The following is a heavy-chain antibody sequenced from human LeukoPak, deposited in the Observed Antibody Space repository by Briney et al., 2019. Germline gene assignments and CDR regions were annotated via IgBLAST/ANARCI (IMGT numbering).Heavy chain of an antibody. CDR1: GYIFNSYA. D-gene: IGHD1-26*01. Sequence: VASVKVSCKASGYIFNSYAITWVPQAPGLGLEWMGWISAFNGNTNYPQKFQGRVTMTTDTSTSTAYMELRSLRSDDTAVYYCARGGIVGDPYYFDYWGQGTLVTVSS. J-gene: IGHJ4*02. CDR2: ISAFNGNT. V-gene: IGHV1-18*01. CDR3: ARGGIVGDPYYFDY.